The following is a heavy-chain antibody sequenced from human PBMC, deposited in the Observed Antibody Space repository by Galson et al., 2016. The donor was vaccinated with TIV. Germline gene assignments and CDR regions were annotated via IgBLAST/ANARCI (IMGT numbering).Heavy chain of an antibody. CDR3: AKPDIATIDINYYFDY. D-gene: IGHD5-24*01. CDR1: GFTFSTYA. V-gene: IGHV3-23*01. CDR2: IGTGGKT. Sequence: SLRLSCAASGFTFSTYAMGWVRQAPGKGLEWVSSIGTGGKTYYADSVKGRFTISRDNSKDSLHLQMNSLRADDTAVYYCAKPDIATIDINYYFDYWGQGTLVTVSS. J-gene: IGHJ4*02.